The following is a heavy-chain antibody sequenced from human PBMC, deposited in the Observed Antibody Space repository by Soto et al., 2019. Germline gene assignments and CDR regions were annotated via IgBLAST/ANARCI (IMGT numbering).Heavy chain of an antibody. V-gene: IGHV3-23*01. CDR1: GFTFSSYA. D-gene: IGHD6-19*01. CDR2: ISGSGGST. Sequence: GGSLRLSCAASGFTFSSYAMSWVRQAPGKGLEWVSAISGSGGSTYYADSVKGRVTISRDNSKNTFFLQMNSLRDEDTAVYYCAKVWQWLVPSYMDVWAKGTTVTVSS. J-gene: IGHJ6*03. CDR3: AKVWQWLVPSYMDV.